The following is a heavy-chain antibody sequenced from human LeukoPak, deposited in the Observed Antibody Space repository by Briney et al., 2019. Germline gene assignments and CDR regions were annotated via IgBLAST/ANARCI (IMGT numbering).Heavy chain of an antibody. V-gene: IGHV3-33*01. CDR2: IWYDGSNK. CDR1: GFTFSSYG. CDR3: ARDGDYYDSSGYYQDY. J-gene: IGHJ4*02. Sequence: GGSLRLSCAASGFTFSSYGMHWARQAPGKGLEWVAVIWYDGSNKYYADPVKGRFTISRDNSKNTLYLQMNSLRAEDTAVYYCARDGDYYDSSGYYQDYWGQGTLVTVSS. D-gene: IGHD3-22*01.